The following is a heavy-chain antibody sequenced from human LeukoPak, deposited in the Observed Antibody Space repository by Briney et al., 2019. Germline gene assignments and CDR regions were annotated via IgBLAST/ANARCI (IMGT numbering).Heavy chain of an antibody. V-gene: IGHV3-74*01. J-gene: IGHJ6*04. Sequence: GGSLRLSCAASGFTFSSYWMHWVRQAPGKGLVWVSRINTDGSSTTYADSVKGRFTISRDNAKNSLYLQMNSLRAEDAAVYYCAELGITMIGGVWGKGTTVTISS. D-gene: IGHD3-10*02. CDR1: GFTFSSYW. CDR2: INTDGSST. CDR3: AELGITMIGGV.